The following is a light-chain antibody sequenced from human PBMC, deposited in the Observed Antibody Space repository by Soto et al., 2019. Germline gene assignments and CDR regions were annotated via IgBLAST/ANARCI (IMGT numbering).Light chain of an antibody. Sequence: DIQMTQSPSTLSASVGDRVTITCRASQSISSWLAWYQQKPGKAPKVLIYKASSLESGVPSRFSGSGSGTEFTLTISSLQPDDSATYYCQQYMSYLNTFGQGTKLEIK. CDR3: QQYMSYLNT. J-gene: IGKJ2*01. CDR1: QSISSW. V-gene: IGKV1-5*03. CDR2: KAS.